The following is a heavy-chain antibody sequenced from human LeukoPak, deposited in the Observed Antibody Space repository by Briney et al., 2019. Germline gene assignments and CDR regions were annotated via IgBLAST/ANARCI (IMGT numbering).Heavy chain of an antibody. J-gene: IGHJ4*02. D-gene: IGHD1-26*01. CDR2: INNSGGST. V-gene: IGHV3-23*01. CDR3: ARKYSGTNPFDY. CDR1: GFTLNNYA. Sequence: EGSLRLSCAASGFTLNNYAMSWVRQAPGKGLEWVSIINNSGGSTYYADSVKGRFTISRDLSKNTLYLQMNSLRAEDTALYYCARKYSGTNPFDYWGQGTLVTVSS.